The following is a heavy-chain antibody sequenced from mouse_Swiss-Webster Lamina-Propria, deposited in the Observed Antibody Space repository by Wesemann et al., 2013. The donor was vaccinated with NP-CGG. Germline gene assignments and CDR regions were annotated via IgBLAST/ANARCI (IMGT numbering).Heavy chain of an antibody. Sequence: QVTLKESGPGILQPSQTLSLTCSFSGFSLSTSGMGVSWIRQPSGKGLEWLAHIYWDDDKRYNPSLKSRLTISKDTSSNQVFLKITSVDTADTATYYCSYSLLRLQFAYWGQGTLVTVSA. CDR2: IYWDDDK. V-gene: IGHV8-12*01. CDR1: GFSLSTSGMG. J-gene: IGHJ3*01. D-gene: IGHD1-2*01. CDR3: SYSLLRLQFAY.